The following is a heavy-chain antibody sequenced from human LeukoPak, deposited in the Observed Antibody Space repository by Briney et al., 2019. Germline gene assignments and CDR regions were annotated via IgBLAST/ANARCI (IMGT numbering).Heavy chain of an antibody. CDR1: GYSTISGYN. CDR3: ARTYINFSNYFDP. J-gene: IGHJ5*02. CDR2: ISHTGST. D-gene: IGHD4-11*01. Sequence: SETLSLTCTVSGYSTISGYNWGWVRQPPGKGLECIGSISHTGSTYYNPSLESRVTISLDTSTNQFSLELSSVTAADTPVYYCARTYINFSNYFDPWGQGFLVIVSS. V-gene: IGHV4-38-2*02.